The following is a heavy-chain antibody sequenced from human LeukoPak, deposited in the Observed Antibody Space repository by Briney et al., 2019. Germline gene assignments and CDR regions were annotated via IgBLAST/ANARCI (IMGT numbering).Heavy chain of an antibody. V-gene: IGHV3-21*01. CDR3: ARDPNYYGSGSHFDY. CDR2: ITSSSSYI. J-gene: IGHJ4*02. D-gene: IGHD3-10*01. Sequence: SGGSLRLSCAASGFTFSSYNMNWVRQAPGKGPEWVSSITSSSSYIYYADSVKGRFTISRDNAKNSLYLQMNSLRAEDTAVYYCARDPNYYGSGSHFDYWGQGTLVTVSS. CDR1: GFTFSSYN.